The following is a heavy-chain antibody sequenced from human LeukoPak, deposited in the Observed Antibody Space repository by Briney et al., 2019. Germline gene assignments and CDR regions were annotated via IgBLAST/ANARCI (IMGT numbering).Heavy chain of an antibody. CDR2: ISFDGSNI. D-gene: IGHD3-22*01. CDR1: GFTFSSYA. CDR3: ASHLLIVAKGAFDI. J-gene: IGHJ3*02. V-gene: IGHV3-30*04. Sequence: GGSLRLSCAASGFTFSSYALHWVRQAPGKGLEWVAVISFDGSNIYYADSVKGRFTISRDNSKNTVYLQMNSLRPEDTAVYYCASHLLIVAKGAFDIWGQGTMVTVSS.